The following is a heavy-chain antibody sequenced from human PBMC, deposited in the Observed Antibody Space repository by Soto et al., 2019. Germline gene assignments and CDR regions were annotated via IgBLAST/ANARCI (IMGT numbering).Heavy chain of an antibody. CDR3: ARGSAGTDAFDI. D-gene: IGHD6-13*01. V-gene: IGHV3-30-3*01. CDR1: GFTFSSYA. CDR2: ISYDGSNK. Sequence: LRLSCAASGFTFSSYAMHWVRQAPGKGLEWVAVISYDGSNKYYADSVKGRFTISRDNSKNTLYLQMNSLRAEDTAVYYCARGSAGTDAFDIWGQGTMVTVSS. J-gene: IGHJ3*02.